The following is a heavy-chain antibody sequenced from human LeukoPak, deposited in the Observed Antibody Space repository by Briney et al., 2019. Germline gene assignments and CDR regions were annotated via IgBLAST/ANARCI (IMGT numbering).Heavy chain of an antibody. J-gene: IGHJ6*02. D-gene: IGHD3-22*01. CDR1: GYTCTGYY. V-gene: IGHV1-2*02. Sequence: ASVKVSCKASGYTCTGYYMHWVRQAPGQGLEWMGWIISSSCGTNYAQKFQGRVTMTRDTSISTAYMELSRLRSDDTAVYYCAKPYYYDSSGYYYYYYYGMDVWGQGTTVTVSS. CDR3: AKPYYYDSSGYYYYYYYGMDV. CDR2: IISSSCGT.